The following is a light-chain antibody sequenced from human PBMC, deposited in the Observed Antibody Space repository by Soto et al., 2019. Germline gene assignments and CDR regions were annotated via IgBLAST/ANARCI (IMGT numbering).Light chain of an antibody. CDR2: GAS. Sequence: EIVLTQSPGTLSLSPGATATLSCRASQSVSSNYLAWFQQKPGQAPRLLIYGASNRATGIPDRFSGSGSGTDFTLTISRLEPEDFAVYYCYQYGKSPIYTFGPGTKVDFK. CDR3: YQYGKSPIYT. V-gene: IGKV3-20*01. CDR1: QSVSSNY. J-gene: IGKJ3*01.